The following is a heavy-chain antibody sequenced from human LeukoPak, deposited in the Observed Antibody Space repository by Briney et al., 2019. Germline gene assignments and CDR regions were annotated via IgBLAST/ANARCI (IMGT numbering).Heavy chain of an antibody. J-gene: IGHJ4*02. CDR3: ASSTSCYTGGVCYFDY. V-gene: IGHV4-30-4*08. Sequence: SETLSLTCTVSGGSISSGDYYWSWIRQPPGKGLEWIGYIYYSGSTYYNPSLKSRVTISVDTSKNQFSLKLSSVTAADTAVYYCASSTSCYTGGVCYFDYWGQGTLVTVSS. CDR1: GGSISSGDYY. CDR2: IYYSGST. D-gene: IGHD2-2*02.